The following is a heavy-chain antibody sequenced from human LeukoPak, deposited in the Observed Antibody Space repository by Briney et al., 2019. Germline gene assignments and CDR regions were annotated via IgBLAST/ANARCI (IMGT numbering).Heavy chain of an antibody. Sequence: PGGSLRLSCAASGFIFSDYVMHWVRQAPGKGLEWVAFIRYDGSNKYYADSVKGRFTISRDNSKNTLYLQMNSLRAEDTALYYCAKGTDYDIHYCYYYMDVWGKGTTVTVS. CDR2: IRYDGSNK. CDR1: GFIFSDYV. V-gene: IGHV3-30*02. D-gene: IGHD3-9*01. J-gene: IGHJ6*03. CDR3: AKGTDYDIHYCYYYMDV.